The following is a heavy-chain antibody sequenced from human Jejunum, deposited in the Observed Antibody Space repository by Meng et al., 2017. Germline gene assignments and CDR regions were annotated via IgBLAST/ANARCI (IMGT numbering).Heavy chain of an antibody. V-gene: IGHV1-3*01. Sequence: HVRLEHAGAEVKVPGASVSLSCKASGYTFTDNAVHWVRQAPGQGLEWMGWINAANGDTKYSLKFQERITITRDTFARTAYMGLRSLESEDTAVYYCASHTWGLYFFEFWGQGTLVTVSS. CDR2: INAANGDT. D-gene: IGHD1-26*01. CDR3: ASHTWGLYFFEF. CDR1: GYTFTDNA. J-gene: IGHJ4*02.